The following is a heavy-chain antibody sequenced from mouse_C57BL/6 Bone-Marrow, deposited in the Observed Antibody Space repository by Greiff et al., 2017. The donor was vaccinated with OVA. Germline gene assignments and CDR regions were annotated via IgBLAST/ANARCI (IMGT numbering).Heavy chain of an antibody. J-gene: IGHJ2*01. CDR3: ARVGSSC. CDR1: GFTFSSYG. V-gene: IGHV5-6*01. Sequence: DVQLVESGGDLVKPGGSLKLSCAASGFTFSSYGMSWVRQTPDKRLEWVATISSGGSYTYYPDSVKGRFTISRDNAKNTLYLQMSSLKSEDTAMYYCARVGSSCWGQGTTLTVSS. CDR2: ISSGGSYT. D-gene: IGHD1-1*01.